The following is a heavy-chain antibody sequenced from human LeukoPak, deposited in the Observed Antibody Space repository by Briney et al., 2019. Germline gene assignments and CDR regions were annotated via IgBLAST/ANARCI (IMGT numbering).Heavy chain of an antibody. CDR1: GGTFSSYA. CDR2: IIPIFGIA. Sequence: SVNVSCKASGGTFSSYAISWVRQAPGQGLEWMGRIIPIFGIANYAQKFQGRVTLTTDKSTSTAYMELSSLRSEDTAVYYCARIHCSGGSCYPYYFDYWGQGTLVTVSS. J-gene: IGHJ4*02. CDR3: ARIHCSGGSCYPYYFDY. V-gene: IGHV1-69*04. D-gene: IGHD2-15*01.